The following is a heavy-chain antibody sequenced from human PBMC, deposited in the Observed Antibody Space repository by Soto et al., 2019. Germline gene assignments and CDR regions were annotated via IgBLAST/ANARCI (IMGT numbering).Heavy chain of an antibody. CDR3: ARSNVVSNSYYYYYYMDV. CDR2: TYYRSKWYN. D-gene: IGHD3-22*01. Sequence: PSQTLSLTCAISGDSVSSNSAAWNWIRQSPSRGLEWLGRTYYRSKWYNDYAVSVKSRITINPDTSKNQFSLQLNSVTPEDTAVYYCARSNVVSNSYYYYYYMDVWGKGTTVTVS. CDR1: GDSVSSNSAA. J-gene: IGHJ6*03. V-gene: IGHV6-1*01.